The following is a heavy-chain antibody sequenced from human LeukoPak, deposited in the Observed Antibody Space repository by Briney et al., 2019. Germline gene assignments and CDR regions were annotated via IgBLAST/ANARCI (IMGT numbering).Heavy chain of an antibody. Sequence: SETLSLTCTASGYSISSGYYWGWIRQPPGKGLEWIGSIYHSGSTYYNPSLKSRVTISVDTSKNQSSLKLSSVTAADTAVYYCARVHTAGTCYGVCWFDPWGQGTLVTVSS. J-gene: IGHJ5*02. CDR3: ARVHTAGTCYGVCWFDP. CDR1: GYSISSGYY. V-gene: IGHV4-38-2*02. CDR2: IYHSGST. D-gene: IGHD2-15*01.